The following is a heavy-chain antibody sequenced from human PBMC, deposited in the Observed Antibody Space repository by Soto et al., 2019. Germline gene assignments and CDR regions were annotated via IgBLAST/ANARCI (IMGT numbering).Heavy chain of an antibody. D-gene: IGHD1-26*01. CDR3: AKDRYSGIYPTDFDY. V-gene: IGHV3-30*18. J-gene: IGHJ4*02. CDR1: GFTISSYG. CDR2: ISYDGGNE. Sequence: QVQLVQSEGGVVQPGRSLRLSCAGSGFTISSYGIHWVRQAPGKGLEWVALISYDGGNEKYTESVKDRFTISRDDSHNVAYLQMSSLRTEDTAMYYCAKDRYSGIYPTDFDYWGQGSLVTVSS.